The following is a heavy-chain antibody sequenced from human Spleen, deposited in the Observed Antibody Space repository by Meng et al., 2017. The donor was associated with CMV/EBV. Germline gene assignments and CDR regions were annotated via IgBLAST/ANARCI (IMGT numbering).Heavy chain of an antibody. J-gene: IGHJ5*02. D-gene: IGHD1-26*01. Sequence: GGSLRLSCAASGFIFSDYYMTWIRQAPGKGLEWVSYISSSGSIKKYADSVEGRFTISRDNAKKSLYLQMNSLRAEDTAFYYCARDFSAVHNWFDAWGQGTLVTVSS. V-gene: IGHV3-11*04. CDR1: GFIFSDYY. CDR3: ARDFSAVHNWFDA. CDR2: ISSSGSIK.